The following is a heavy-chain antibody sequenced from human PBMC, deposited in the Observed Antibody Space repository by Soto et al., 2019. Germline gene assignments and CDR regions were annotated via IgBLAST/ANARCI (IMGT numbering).Heavy chain of an antibody. V-gene: IGHV3-23*01. CDR2: ISGSGGST. CDR1: GFTFSSYA. Sequence: PGGSLRLSCAASGFTFSSYAMSWVRQAPGKGLEWVSAISGSGGSTYYADSVKGRFTISRDNSKNTLYLQMNSLRAEDTAVYYCAVLPNVVTEDYYYGMDVWGQGTTVTVSS. D-gene: IGHD2-21*02. CDR3: AVLPNVVTEDYYYGMDV. J-gene: IGHJ6*02.